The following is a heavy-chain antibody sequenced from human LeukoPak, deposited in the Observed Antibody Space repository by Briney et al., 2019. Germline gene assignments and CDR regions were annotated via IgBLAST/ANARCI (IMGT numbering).Heavy chain of an antibody. CDR1: GGSISSSTYY. Sequence: PSETLSLTCTVSGGSISSSTYYWGWIRQPPGKGLEWIGSIYYSGSTYYNPSLESRVTISVDTSKYQFSLKLSSVTAADTAMYYCARSGVGALKDLFDSWGQGTLVTVSS. CDR2: IYYSGST. CDR3: ARSGVGALKDLFDS. D-gene: IGHD1-26*01. J-gene: IGHJ4*02. V-gene: IGHV4-39*01.